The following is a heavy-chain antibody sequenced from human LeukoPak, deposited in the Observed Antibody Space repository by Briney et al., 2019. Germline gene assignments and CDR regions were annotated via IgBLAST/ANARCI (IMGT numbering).Heavy chain of an antibody. CDR1: GFTFSSYS. J-gene: IGHJ4*02. CDR2: ISSSSSYI. CDR3: ARDTPKQGRVATTTFDY. D-gene: IGHD2-15*01. Sequence: PGGSLRLSCAASGFTFSSYSMNWVRQAPGKGLEWVSSISSSSSYIYYADSVKGRFTISRDNAKNSLYLQMNSLRAEDTAVYYCARDTPKQGRVATTTFDYWGQGTLVTVSS. V-gene: IGHV3-21*01.